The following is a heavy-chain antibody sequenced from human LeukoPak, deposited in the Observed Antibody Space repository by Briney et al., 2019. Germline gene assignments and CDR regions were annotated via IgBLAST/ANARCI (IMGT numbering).Heavy chain of an antibody. CDR2: ISGSGGST. V-gene: IGHV3-23*01. Sequence: GGSLRLSCAASGFILSNYRMNWVRQAPGKGLEWVSAISGSGGSTYYADSVKGRFTISRDNSKNTLYLQMNSLRAEDTAVYYCAKDNNGEGAFDIWGQGTMVTVSS. D-gene: IGHD4-17*01. J-gene: IGHJ3*02. CDR1: GFILSNYR. CDR3: AKDNNGEGAFDI.